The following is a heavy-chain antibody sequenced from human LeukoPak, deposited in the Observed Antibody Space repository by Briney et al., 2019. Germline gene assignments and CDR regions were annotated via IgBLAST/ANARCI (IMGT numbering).Heavy chain of an antibody. D-gene: IGHD2-2*01. CDR2: TYYSGSP. V-gene: IGHV4-39*07. CDR1: GGSITSSSYY. J-gene: IGHJ2*01. Sequence: SETVSLTCTVSGGSITSSSYYWGWIRQPPGKGLEWIGSTYYSGSPYYNPSLKSRVTISLDTSKNQFSLKLSSVTAADTAVYYCARRWGPHCSSTSCYWRNWYFDLWGRGTLVTVSS. CDR3: ARRWGPHCSSTSCYWRNWYFDL.